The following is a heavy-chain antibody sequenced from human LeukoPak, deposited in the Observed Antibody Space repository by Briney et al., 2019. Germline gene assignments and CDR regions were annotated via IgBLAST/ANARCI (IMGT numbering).Heavy chain of an antibody. CDR3: ARGFYDFWSGHPDGLDY. J-gene: IGHJ4*02. CDR2: IIPIFGTA. D-gene: IGHD3-3*01. CDR1: GYTFTSNY. Sequence: ASVKVSCKAFGYTFTSNYMHWVRQAPGQGLEWMGGIIPIFGTANYAQKFQGRVTITADKSTSTAYMELSSLRSEDTAVYYCARGFYDFWSGHPDGLDYWGQGTLVTVSS. V-gene: IGHV1-69*06.